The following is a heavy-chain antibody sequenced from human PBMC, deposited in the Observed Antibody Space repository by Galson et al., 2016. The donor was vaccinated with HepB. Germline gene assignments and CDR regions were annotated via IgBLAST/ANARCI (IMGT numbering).Heavy chain of an antibody. CDR1: GFIFSDYG. CDR3: AKDKWLRFTYFGMDV. V-gene: IGHV3-30*18. Sequence: SLRLSCAASGFIFSDYGMHWVRQAPGKGLEWVAVISYGGNTKYVIDSVKGRFTISRDNSRSTLDLEMNSLRAEDTAVYFCAKDKWLRFTYFGMDVWGQGTTVTVSS. J-gene: IGHJ6*02. CDR2: ISYGGNTK. D-gene: IGHD5-12*01.